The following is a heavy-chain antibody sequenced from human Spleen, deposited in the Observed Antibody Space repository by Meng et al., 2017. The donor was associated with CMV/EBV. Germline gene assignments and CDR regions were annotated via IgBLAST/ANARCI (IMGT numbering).Heavy chain of an antibody. V-gene: IGHV3-23*01. CDR2: ISGSGGST. Sequence: GALRLSCAASGFTFSSYAMSWVRQAPGKGLEWVSAISGSGGSTYYADSVKGRFTISRDNSKNTLYLQMNSLRAEDTAVYYCAKAGSSWFNYGMDVWGQGTTVTVSS. D-gene: IGHD6-13*01. CDR3: AKAGSSWFNYGMDV. J-gene: IGHJ6*02. CDR1: GFTFSSYA.